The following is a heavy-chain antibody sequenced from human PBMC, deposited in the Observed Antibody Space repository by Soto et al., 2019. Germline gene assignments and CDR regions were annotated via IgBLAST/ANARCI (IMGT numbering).Heavy chain of an antibody. CDR3: ARAVTWGLDV. CDR2: ISRSSTGI. CDR1: GFTFSLYS. Sequence: EVQLVESGGGLVQPGGSLRLSCAASGFTFSLYSMSWVRQAPGKGLEWVSYISRSSTGIHYADSVKGRFTISRDDATNSMHLQMNSLRDGDAAVYSWARAVTWGLDVWGQGTTVSISS. D-gene: IGHD3-10*01. V-gene: IGHV3-48*02. J-gene: IGHJ6*02.